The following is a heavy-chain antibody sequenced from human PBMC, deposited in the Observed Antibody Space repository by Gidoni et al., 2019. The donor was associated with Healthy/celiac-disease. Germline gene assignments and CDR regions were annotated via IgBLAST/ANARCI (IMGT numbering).Heavy chain of an antibody. CDR2: ISWNSGSI. V-gene: IGHV3-9*01. CDR1: GFTFDDYA. D-gene: IGHD6-13*01. J-gene: IGHJ4*02. Sequence: EVQLVESGGGWVQPGGSVRPSCAAAGFTFDDYAMPWVRQAPGKGLGWVSGISWNSGSIGYADSVKGRFTISRDNAKNSLYLQMNSLRAEDTALYYCAKDMQGASAAGWGQGTLVTVSS. CDR3: AKDMQGASAAG.